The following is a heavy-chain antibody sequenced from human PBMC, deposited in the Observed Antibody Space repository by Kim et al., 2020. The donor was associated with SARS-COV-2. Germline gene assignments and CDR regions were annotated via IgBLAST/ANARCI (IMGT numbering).Heavy chain of an antibody. Sequence: SETLSLTCTVSGGSIDNYYWNWLRQPPGRGLEWIGYVYYNGFTHYNPPLKSRVTISVDTSKNHFSLKINALTTADTAVYYCARGGWYYGSGSRNFDYWGRGTLVTVSS. CDR3: ARGGWYYGSGSRNFDY. CDR2: VYYNGFT. CDR1: GGSIDNYY. D-gene: IGHD3-10*01. J-gene: IGHJ4*02. V-gene: IGHV4-59*13.